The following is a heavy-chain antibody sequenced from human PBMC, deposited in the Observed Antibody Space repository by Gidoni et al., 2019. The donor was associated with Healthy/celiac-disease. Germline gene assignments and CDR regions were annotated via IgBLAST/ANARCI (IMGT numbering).Heavy chain of an antibody. CDR2: IKSKTDGGTT. Sequence: EVQLVESGGGLVKPGGSLRLSCAASGFPFSNAWMSWVRQAQGNGLEWVGRIKSKTDGGTTDYAAPVKGRFTISRDESKNTLYLKMNSLKTEDTAVYYCTTGGSSLNYYYYGMDVWGQGTTVTVSS. D-gene: IGHD6-13*01. CDR1: GFPFSNAW. CDR3: TTGGSSLNYYYYGMDV. J-gene: IGHJ6*02. V-gene: IGHV3-15*01.